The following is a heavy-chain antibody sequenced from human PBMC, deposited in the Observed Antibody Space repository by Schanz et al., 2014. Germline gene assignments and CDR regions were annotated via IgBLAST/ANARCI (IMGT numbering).Heavy chain of an antibody. CDR1: GFTFSHYA. D-gene: IGHD3-10*01. V-gene: IGHV3-30*02. J-gene: IGHJ4*02. Sequence: QVQLVESGGGVVQPWGSLRLSCSASGFTFSHYAIHWVRQAPGKGLEWVAFIRSDGSNKYYTDSVKGRFTISRDNSKNTLYLQMNSLRTEDTAVYYCAKGAYYYGSENYRWYFDNWGQGTLVTVS. CDR2: IRSDGSNK. CDR3: AKGAYYYGSENYRWYFDN.